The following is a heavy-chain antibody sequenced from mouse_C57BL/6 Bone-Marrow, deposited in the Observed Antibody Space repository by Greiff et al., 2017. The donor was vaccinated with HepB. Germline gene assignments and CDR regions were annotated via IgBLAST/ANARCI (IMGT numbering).Heavy chain of an antibody. J-gene: IGHJ1*03. CDR3: ARRSDYDGRYFDV. V-gene: IGHV1-82*01. D-gene: IGHD2-4*01. CDR2: IYPGDGDT. Sequence: VKLQESGPELVKPGASVKISCKASGYAFSSSWMNWVKQRPGKGLEWIGRIYPGDGDTNYNGKFKGKATLTADKSSSTAYMQLSSLTSEDSAVDVCARRSDYDGRYFDVWGTGTTVTVSS. CDR1: GYAFSSSW.